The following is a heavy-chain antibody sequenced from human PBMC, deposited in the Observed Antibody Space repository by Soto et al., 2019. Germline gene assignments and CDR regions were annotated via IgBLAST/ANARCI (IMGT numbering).Heavy chain of an antibody. CDR3: ARESEDLTSNFVY. J-gene: IGHJ4*02. V-gene: IGHV3-21*01. CDR2: SRSTTNYM. CDR1: GFALTRYG. Sequence: GGALRLSGAASGFALTRYGMNWVRQARGTGLEWVSSSRSTTNYMYCADSMKGRFTVSRDNAKNSVYLERNSLSAEDTAVYYCARESEDLTSNFVYWGQGTLGTVSS.